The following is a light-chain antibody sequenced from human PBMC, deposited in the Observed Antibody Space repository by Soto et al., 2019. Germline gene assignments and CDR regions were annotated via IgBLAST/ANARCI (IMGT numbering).Light chain of an antibody. CDR3: SSYTTISTYV. J-gene: IGLJ1*01. Sequence: QSVLAQPASVSGSPGQSITISCTGTSSGVGGYNYVSWYQQHPGKAPKLMIYDVRNRPSGVSNRFSGSKSVNTASLTISGLQAEDEADYYCSSYTTISTYVFGTGTKVPVL. V-gene: IGLV2-14*01. CDR2: DVR. CDR1: SSGVGGYNY.